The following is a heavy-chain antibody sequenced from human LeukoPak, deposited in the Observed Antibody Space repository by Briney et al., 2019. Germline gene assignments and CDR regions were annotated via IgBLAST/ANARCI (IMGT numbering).Heavy chain of an antibody. V-gene: IGHV6-1*01. J-gene: IGHJ6*02. Sequence: SQTLSLTCAISGDTISSNSAVWYWFRQSPSRGLEWLGRTYYRSKWLNDYAVSVKSRVIFNPDTSKNQFSLHLNSVTPEDTAVYYCARSLDRKMDVWGQGTTVTVSS. CDR2: TYYRSKWLN. CDR3: ARSLDRKMDV. CDR1: GDTISSNSAV.